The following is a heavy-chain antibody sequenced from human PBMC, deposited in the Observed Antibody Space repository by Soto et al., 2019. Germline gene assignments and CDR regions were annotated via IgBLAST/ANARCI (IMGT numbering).Heavy chain of an antibody. CDR3: AKRGAGHYFDY. CDR1: GFTFSSYA. V-gene: IGHV3-23*01. CDR2: ISGSGDST. D-gene: IGHD6-19*01. J-gene: IGHJ4*02. Sequence: EVQLLESGGGLVQPGGSLRLSCAASGFTFSSYAMSWVRQAPGTGLEWVSVISGSGDSTYYADSVKGRLTISRDNSKNTLYLQMNSLRAEDTAVYNCAKRGAGHYFDYWGQGTLVTVSS.